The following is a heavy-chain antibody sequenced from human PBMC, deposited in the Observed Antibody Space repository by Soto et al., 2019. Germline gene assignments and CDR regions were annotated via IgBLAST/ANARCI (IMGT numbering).Heavy chain of an antibody. CDR1: GGSVSSGSYY. J-gene: IGHJ6*02. V-gene: IGHV4-61*01. D-gene: IGHD3-3*01. CDR3: ARGLLTYYDFWSGYSPRPYYYGMDF. Sequence: SETLSLTCTVSGGSVSSGSYYWSWIRQPPGKGLEWIGYIYYSGSTNYNPSLKSRVTISVDTSKNQFSLKLSSVTAADTAVYYCARGLLTYYDFWSGYSPRPYYYGMDFCGQGTTVIVSS. CDR2: IYYSGST.